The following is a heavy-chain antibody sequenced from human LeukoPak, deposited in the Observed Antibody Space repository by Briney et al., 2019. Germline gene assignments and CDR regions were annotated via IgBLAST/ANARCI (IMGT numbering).Heavy chain of an antibody. CDR3: ARAYDFWSGDQDY. Sequence: ASVKVSCKVSGYIFTTYYIHWVRQAPGQGLEWMGIINLSDGSTSYAQKFQGRVTMIRDTSTSTVYMELSSLRSEDTAVYYCARAYDFWSGDQDYWGQGTLVTVSS. V-gene: IGHV1-46*01. CDR1: GYIFTTYY. CDR2: INLSDGST. J-gene: IGHJ4*02. D-gene: IGHD3-3*01.